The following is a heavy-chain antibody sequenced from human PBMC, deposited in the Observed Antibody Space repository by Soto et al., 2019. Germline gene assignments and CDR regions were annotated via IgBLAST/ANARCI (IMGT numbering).Heavy chain of an antibody. D-gene: IGHD3-3*01. Sequence: EVQLLESGGGLVQPGGSLRLSCTASGFTFSSYAMSWVRQAPGKGLEWGSAISGSGGSTYYADCVKGRFIITRDNSKNTLYMQMNRLRAEDTAVYYCANLSPNTGWHVLRFLGGQGTLVTVSS. V-gene: IGHV3-23*01. J-gene: IGHJ4*02. CDR1: GFTFSSYA. CDR3: ANLSPNTGWHVLRFL. CDR2: ISGSGGST.